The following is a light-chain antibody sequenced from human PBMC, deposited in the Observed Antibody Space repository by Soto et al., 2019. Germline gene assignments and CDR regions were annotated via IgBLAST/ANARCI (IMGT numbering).Light chain of an antibody. CDR2: GDV. J-gene: IGLJ2*01. V-gene: IGLV1-47*02. Sequence: QSALTQPPSASGTPGQRFTISCSGSTSNIGRNSVYWYQQLPGTAPKLVMYGDVQRPSGVPDRFSGSKSGTSASLAISGLRSEDEADYYCCSYAGSYTVVFGGGTKLTVL. CDR1: TSNIGRNS. CDR3: CSYAGSYTVV.